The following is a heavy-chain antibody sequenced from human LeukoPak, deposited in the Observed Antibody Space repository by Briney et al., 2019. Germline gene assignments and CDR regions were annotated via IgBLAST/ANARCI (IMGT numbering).Heavy chain of an antibody. V-gene: IGHV3-74*01. D-gene: IGHD2-8*01. CDR1: GFTFRSHW. J-gene: IGHJ4*02. CDR3: ARGEMVSAGPVV. Sequence: GGSLRLSCAASGFTFRSHWMFWVRQVPGKGLAWVSHTNTDGSRTNYADSVKGRFTISRDNTKNTLYLQMNSLRADDSAMYYCARGEMVSAGPVVWGKGTLVTVSS. CDR2: TNTDGSRT.